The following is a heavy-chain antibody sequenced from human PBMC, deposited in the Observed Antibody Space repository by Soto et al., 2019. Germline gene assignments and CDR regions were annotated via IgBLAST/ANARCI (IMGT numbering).Heavy chain of an antibody. V-gene: IGHV1-2*04. CDR1: GYTFTGYY. CDR2: INPNSGGT. D-gene: IGHD6-25*01. J-gene: IGHJ3*02. Sequence: ASVKVSCKASGYTFTGYYMHWVRQAPGQGLEWMGWINPNSGGTNYAQKFQGWVTMTRDTSISTAYMELSRLRSDDTAVYYCARAARVLHDAFDIWGQGTMVTVSS. CDR3: ARAARVLHDAFDI.